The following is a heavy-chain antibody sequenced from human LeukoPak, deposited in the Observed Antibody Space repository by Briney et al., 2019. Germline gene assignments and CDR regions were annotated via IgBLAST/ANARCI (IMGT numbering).Heavy chain of an antibody. Sequence: GGSLRLSCAASGFSFSSYAMSWVRQAPGKGLEWVSAISGSGGSTYYADSVKGRFTISRDNSKNTLYLQMNSLRAEDTAVYYCAKDPSSIAARPDFDYWGQGTLVTVSS. CDR1: GFSFSSYA. CDR3: AKDPSSIAARPDFDY. CDR2: ISGSGGST. J-gene: IGHJ4*02. D-gene: IGHD6-6*01. V-gene: IGHV3-23*01.